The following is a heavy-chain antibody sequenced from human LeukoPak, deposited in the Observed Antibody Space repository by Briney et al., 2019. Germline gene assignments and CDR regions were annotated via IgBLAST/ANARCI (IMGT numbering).Heavy chain of an antibody. V-gene: IGHV3-30-3*01. CDR3: ARDPPRVVVAATRDWFDP. CDR2: ISYDGSNK. J-gene: IGHJ5*02. CDR1: GFTFSSYA. Sequence: GGSLRLSCAASGFTFSSYAMHWVRQAPGKGLEWVAVISYDGSNKYYADSVKGRFTISRDNSKNTLYLQMNSLRAEDTAVYYCARDPPRVVVAATRDWFDPWGQGTLVTVSS. D-gene: IGHD2-15*01.